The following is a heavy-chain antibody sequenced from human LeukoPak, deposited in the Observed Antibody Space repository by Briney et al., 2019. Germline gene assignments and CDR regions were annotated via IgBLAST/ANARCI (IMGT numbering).Heavy chain of an antibody. J-gene: IGHJ6*03. V-gene: IGHV5-51*01. Sequence: GESLKISCKTSGYTFSIFWIGWVRQMPGKGLEWMGIIYPDDSDTRYSPSFQGQVTISADKSISTAYLQWSTLRASDTAIYYCARHSYDSSDFHYMDVWGKGTTVTISS. CDR3: ARHSYDSSDFHYMDV. CDR2: IYPDDSDT. D-gene: IGHD3-22*01. CDR1: GYTFSIFW.